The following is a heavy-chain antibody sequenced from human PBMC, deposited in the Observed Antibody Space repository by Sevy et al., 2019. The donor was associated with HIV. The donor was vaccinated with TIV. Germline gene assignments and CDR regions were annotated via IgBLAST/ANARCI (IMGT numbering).Heavy chain of an antibody. CDR3: TRDLAQWPPTHFDY. D-gene: IGHD6-19*01. Sequence: GGSLRLSCTASGFTFGDYAMSWFRQASGKGLEWVGFIRSKAYGGTTEYAASVKGRFTISRDDSKSIAYLQMNSLKTEDTAVYYCTRDLAQWPPTHFDYWGQGTLVTVSS. CDR2: IRSKAYGGTT. J-gene: IGHJ4*02. CDR1: GFTFGDYA. V-gene: IGHV3-49*03.